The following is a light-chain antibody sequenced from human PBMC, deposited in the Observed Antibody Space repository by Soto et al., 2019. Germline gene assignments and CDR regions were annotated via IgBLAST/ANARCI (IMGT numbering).Light chain of an antibody. CDR2: GAS. CDR3: QHYYETPVT. Sequence: EIVMTQSPATLSVSPGERATLSCRASQSVSSNLAWYQQKPGQAPRLLIYGASTRATGIPARFSGSGSGTEFTLNISSLQSEDVGIYSCQHYYETPVTFGQGTRLEI. J-gene: IGKJ5*01. V-gene: IGKV3-15*01. CDR1: QSVSSN.